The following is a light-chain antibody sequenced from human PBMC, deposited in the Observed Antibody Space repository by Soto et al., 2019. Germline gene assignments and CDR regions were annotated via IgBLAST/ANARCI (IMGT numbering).Light chain of an antibody. Sequence: QMNQSPSAVSASLGDRVTITCRASQSISSWLAWYQQKPGKAPKLLIYDASSLESGVPSRFSGSGSGTEFTLTISSLQPDDFATYYCQQYNSYSPTFGQGTKVDIK. V-gene: IGKV1-5*01. CDR2: DAS. J-gene: IGKJ1*01. CDR3: QQYNSYSPT. CDR1: QSISSW.